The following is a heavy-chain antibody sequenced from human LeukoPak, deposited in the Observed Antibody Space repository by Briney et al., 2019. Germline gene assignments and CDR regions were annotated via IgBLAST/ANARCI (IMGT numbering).Heavy chain of an antibody. D-gene: IGHD2-15*01. CDR2: IYSGGST. CDR1: GFTVSSNY. J-gene: IGHJ5*02. Sequence: PGGSLRLSCAASGFTVSSNYMSWVRQAPGKGLEWVSVIYSGGSTYYADSVKGRFTISRDSSKNTLYLQMNSLRAEDTAVYYCARDRGLAATNWFDPWGQGTLVTVSS. CDR3: ARDRGLAATNWFDP. V-gene: IGHV3-66*01.